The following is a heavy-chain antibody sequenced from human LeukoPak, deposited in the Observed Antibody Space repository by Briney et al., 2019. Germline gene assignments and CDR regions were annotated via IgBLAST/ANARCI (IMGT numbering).Heavy chain of an antibody. CDR3: ARERYSGYTHQYYFDY. V-gene: IGHV1-69*05. J-gene: IGHJ4*02. CDR1: GYTFTGYY. CDR2: IIPIFGTA. Sequence: GASVKVSCKASGYTFTGYYMHWVRQAPGQGLEWMGGIIPIFGTANYAQKFQGRVTITTDESTSTAYMELSSLRSEDTAVYYCARERYSGYTHQYYFDYWGQGTLVTVSS. D-gene: IGHD5-12*01.